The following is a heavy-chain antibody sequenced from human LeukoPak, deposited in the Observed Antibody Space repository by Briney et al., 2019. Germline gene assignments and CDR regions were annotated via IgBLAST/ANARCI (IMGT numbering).Heavy chain of an antibody. CDR3: ARDNAYSSGWDFDY. D-gene: IGHD6-19*01. CDR1: GFTLSSYL. V-gene: IGHV3-74*01. Sequence: GGGPRLSCAASGFTLSSYLVHWVRQTPGKGGGGVSRINSDGSTISYADSVKGRFTISRDDAKNTLYLQMNSLGAEDTAVYYCARDNAYSSGWDFDYWGQGTLVTVSS. J-gene: IGHJ4*02. CDR2: INSDGSTI.